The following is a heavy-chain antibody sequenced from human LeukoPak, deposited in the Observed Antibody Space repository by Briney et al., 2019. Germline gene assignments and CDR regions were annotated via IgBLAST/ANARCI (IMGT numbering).Heavy chain of an antibody. CDR1: GGPISRYH. V-gene: IGHV4-4*07. J-gene: IGHJ4*02. CDR3: ARVDLRAAYFDY. D-gene: IGHD2-15*01. Sequence: SETLSLPCTVSGGPISRYHGSWIRQPAGKGLEWIGRIYTSGSTGYNPSLKSRVTMSVDSSKNQFSLKLSSVTAADAAVYYCARVDLRAAYFDYWGQGTLVTVSS. CDR2: IYTSGST.